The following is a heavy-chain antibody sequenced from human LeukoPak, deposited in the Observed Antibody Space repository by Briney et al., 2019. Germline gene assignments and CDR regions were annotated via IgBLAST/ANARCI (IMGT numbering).Heavy chain of an antibody. D-gene: IGHD3-10*01. CDR2: IYTSGST. V-gene: IGHV4-4*07. J-gene: IGHJ3*02. Sequence: PSETLSLTCTVSGGSISSYYWSWIRQPAGKRLEWIGRIYTSGSTNYNPSLKSRVTMSVDTSKNQFSLKLSSVTAADTAVYYCAREAGITMVRGVSHDAFDIWGQGTMVTVSS. CDR1: GGSISSYY. CDR3: AREAGITMVRGVSHDAFDI.